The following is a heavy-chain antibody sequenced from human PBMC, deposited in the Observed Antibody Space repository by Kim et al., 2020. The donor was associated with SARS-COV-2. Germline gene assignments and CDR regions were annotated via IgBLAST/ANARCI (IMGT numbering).Heavy chain of an antibody. CDR1: GYTFTSYA. Sequence: ASVKVSCKASGYTFTSYAMHWVRQAPGQRLEWMGWINAGNGNTKYSQKFQGRVTITRDTSASTAYMELSSLRSEDTAVYYCARGVYYDILTGPINDAFDIWGQGTMVTVSS. J-gene: IGHJ3*02. D-gene: IGHD3-9*01. CDR2: INAGNGNT. V-gene: IGHV1-3*01. CDR3: ARGVYYDILTGPINDAFDI.